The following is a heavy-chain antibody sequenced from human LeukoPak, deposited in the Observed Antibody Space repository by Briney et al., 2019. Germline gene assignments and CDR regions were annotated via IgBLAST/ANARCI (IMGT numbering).Heavy chain of an antibody. D-gene: IGHD3-3*01. Sequence: SETLSLTCAVYGGSFSGYYWSWIRQPPGKGLEWIGEINHSGSTNYNPPLKSRVTISVDTSKNQFSPKLSSVTAADTAVYYCARGLRDFWSGPLRPNWFDPWGQGTLVTVSS. CDR2: INHSGST. J-gene: IGHJ5*02. CDR3: ARGLRDFWSGPLRPNWFDP. CDR1: GGSFSGYY. V-gene: IGHV4-34*01.